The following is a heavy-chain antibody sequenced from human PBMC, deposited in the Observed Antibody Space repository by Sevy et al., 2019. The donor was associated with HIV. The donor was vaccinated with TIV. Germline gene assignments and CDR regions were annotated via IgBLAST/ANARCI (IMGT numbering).Heavy chain of an antibody. CDR3: AKGGTYYYDSSGYYPIPIDY. J-gene: IGHJ4*02. V-gene: IGHV3-23*01. Sequence: GGSLRLSCAASGFTFSSYAMSWVRQAPGKGLEWVSAISGSGGSTYYADSVKGRFTISRDSSKNTLYLQMNSLRAEDTAIYYCAKGGTYYYDSSGYYPIPIDYRGQGTLVTVSS. CDR1: GFTFSSYA. D-gene: IGHD3-22*01. CDR2: ISGSGGST.